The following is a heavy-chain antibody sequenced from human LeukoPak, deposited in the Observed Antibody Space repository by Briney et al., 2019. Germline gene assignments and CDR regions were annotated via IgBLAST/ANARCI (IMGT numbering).Heavy chain of an antibody. D-gene: IGHD4-17*01. V-gene: IGHV3-21*01. CDR1: GLTFSSYS. Sequence: GGSLRLSCAASGLTFSSYSMNWVRQAPGKGLEWVSSISSSSSYIYYADSVKGRFTISRDNAKNSLYLQMNSLRAEDTAVYYCARGFTVTPDYWGQGTLVTVSS. CDR2: ISSSSSYI. J-gene: IGHJ4*02. CDR3: ARGFTVTPDY.